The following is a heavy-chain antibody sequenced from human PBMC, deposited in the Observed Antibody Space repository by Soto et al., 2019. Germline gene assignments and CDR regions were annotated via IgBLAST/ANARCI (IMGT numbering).Heavy chain of an antibody. D-gene: IGHD3-3*01. CDR3: ARDGRAFSIFGGTMDF. V-gene: IGHV1-18*01. J-gene: IGHJ6*02. CDR1: GFTFTNYA. Sequence: ASVKVSCKTSGFTFTNYAINWVRQAPGQGLQWMGWISAYSGDTKYAQRFQDRLTVTTDPSTTTAYMELRSLRSDDTAVYYCARDGRAFSIFGGTMDFWGQGTTVTVSS. CDR2: ISAYSGDT.